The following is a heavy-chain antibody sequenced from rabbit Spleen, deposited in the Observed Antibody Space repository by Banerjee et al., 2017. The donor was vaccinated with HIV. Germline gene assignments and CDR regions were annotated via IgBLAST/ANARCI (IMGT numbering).Heavy chain of an antibody. D-gene: IGHD2-1*01. CDR2: IYAGSSGST. Sequence: QSLEESGGDLVKPGASLTLTCTASGFSFSSGYDACWVRQPPGKGLEWIACIYAGSSGSTYYANWAKGRFTISKTSSTTVFLQMTSLTAADTATYFCARGSATMTMVITGYYLDLWGPGTLVTVS. CDR3: ARGSATMTMVITGYYLDL. CDR1: GFSFSSGYD. V-gene: IGHV1S40*01. J-gene: IGHJ4*01.